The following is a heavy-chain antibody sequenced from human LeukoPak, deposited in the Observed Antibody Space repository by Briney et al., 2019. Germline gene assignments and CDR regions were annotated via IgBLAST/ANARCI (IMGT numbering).Heavy chain of an antibody. CDR1: GGSISSGDYY. CDR3: ASHGRGYCSGGSCRRNWFDP. D-gene: IGHD2-15*01. J-gene: IGHJ5*02. CDR2: IYYSGST. Sequence: SQTLSLTCTVSGGSISSGDYYWSWIRQPPGKGLEWIGYIYYSGSTYYNPSLKSRVTISVDTSKNQFSLKLSSVTAADTAVCYCASHGRGYCSGGSCRRNWFDPWGQGTLVTVSS. V-gene: IGHV4-30-4*08.